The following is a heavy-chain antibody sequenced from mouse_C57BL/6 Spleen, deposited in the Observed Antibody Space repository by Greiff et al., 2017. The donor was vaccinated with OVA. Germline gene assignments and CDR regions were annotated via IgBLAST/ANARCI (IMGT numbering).Heavy chain of an antibody. D-gene: IGHD1-1*01. Sequence: QVQLQQSGPELVKPGASVKISCKASGYAFSSSWMNWVKQRPGKGLEWIGRIYPGDGDTNYNGKFKGKATLTADKSSSTAYMQLSSLTSEDSAVYFCARGSGSSYSAWFAYWGQGTLVTVSA. CDR1: GYAFSSSW. CDR2: IYPGDGDT. V-gene: IGHV1-82*01. CDR3: ARGSGSSYSAWFAY. J-gene: IGHJ3*01.